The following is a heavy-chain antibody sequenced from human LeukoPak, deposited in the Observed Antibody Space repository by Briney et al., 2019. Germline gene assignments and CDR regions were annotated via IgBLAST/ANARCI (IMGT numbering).Heavy chain of an antibody. V-gene: IGHV1-69*08. CDR2: IDPIFGTS. J-gene: IGHJ1*01. CDR1: GGNLFTYT. CDR3: ARDRYYDSSGKNPFAKYFDH. D-gene: IGHD3-22*01. Sequence: ASVRVSCKASGGNLFTYTISWVRQAPGQGLEWMGRIDPIFGTSNYAQQLQDRVTITADKSTNTAYMELTSLRSEDTALYYCARDRYYDSSGKNPFAKYFDHWGQGTLVTVSS.